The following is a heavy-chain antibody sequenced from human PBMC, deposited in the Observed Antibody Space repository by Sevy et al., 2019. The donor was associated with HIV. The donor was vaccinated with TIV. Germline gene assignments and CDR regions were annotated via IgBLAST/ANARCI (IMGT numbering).Heavy chain of an antibody. D-gene: IGHD5-18*01. J-gene: IGHJ4*02. CDR1: GFTFTSYG. CDR3: AKAPRGYSYASFFDY. V-gene: IGHV3-30*18. CDR2: ISYDGSNK. Sequence: GGSLRLSCAASGFTFTSYGMHWVRQAPGKGLEWVAVISYDGSNKYYADSVKGRFTISRDKSKNTLCLQMNSLRAEDTAVYYCAKAPRGYSYASFFDYWGQGTLVTVSS.